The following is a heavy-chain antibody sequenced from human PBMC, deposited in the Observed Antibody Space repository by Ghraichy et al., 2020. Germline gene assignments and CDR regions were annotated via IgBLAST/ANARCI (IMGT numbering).Heavy chain of an antibody. CDR3: ASPRNSYGYSDHYYYGMDV. Sequence: SVKVSCKASGGTFSSYAISWVRQAPGQGLEWMGGIIPIFGTANYAQKFQGRVTITADESTSTAYMELSSLRSEDTAVYYCASPRNSYGYSDHYYYGMDVWGQGTTVTVSS. V-gene: IGHV1-69*13. D-gene: IGHD5-18*01. CDR2: IIPIFGTA. J-gene: IGHJ6*02. CDR1: GGTFSSYA.